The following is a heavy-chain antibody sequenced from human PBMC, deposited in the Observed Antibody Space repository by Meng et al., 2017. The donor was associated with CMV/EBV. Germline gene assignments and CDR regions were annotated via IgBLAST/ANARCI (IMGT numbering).Heavy chain of an antibody. CDR3: ARGVGSYGFPHAHLDY. V-gene: IGHV3-53*01. CDR1: GFTVSSNY. D-gene: IGHD5-18*01. J-gene: IGHJ4*02. CDR2: IYSGGST. Sequence: GGSLRLSCAASGFTVSSNYMSWVRQAPGKGLEWVSVIYSGGSTYYADSVKGRFTISRDNSKNTLYLQMNSLRAEGTAVYYCARGVGSYGFPHAHLDYWGQGTLVTVSS.